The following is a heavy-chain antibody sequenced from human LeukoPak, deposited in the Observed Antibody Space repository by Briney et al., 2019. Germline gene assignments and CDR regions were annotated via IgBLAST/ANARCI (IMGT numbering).Heavy chain of an antibody. CDR1: GYTFTGYY. Sequence: ASVKVSCKASGYTFTGYYMHWVRQAPGQGLEWMGWINPNSGGTNYAQKLQGRVTMTTDTSTSTAYMELRSLRSDDTAVYYCARDLGVGELSSANYYSYYYMDVWGKGTTVTVSS. CDR2: INPNSGGT. D-gene: IGHD3-10*01. J-gene: IGHJ6*03. V-gene: IGHV1-2*02. CDR3: ARDLGVGELSSANYYSYYYMDV.